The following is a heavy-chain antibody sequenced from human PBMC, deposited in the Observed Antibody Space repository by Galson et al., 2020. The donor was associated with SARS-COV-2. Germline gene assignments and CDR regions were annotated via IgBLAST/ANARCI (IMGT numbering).Heavy chain of an antibody. CDR2: ISTNSSYT. Sequence: GESLKIPCSASGFPFSTYSMNWVRLAPGKGLEWVSSISTNSSYTYYVDPVKRRFSISRDNPRNSLYLQMNSLRPEDTAEYYCAMDEGIRGYSYGRLYEGWDGWGQGTTVTVS. V-gene: IGHV3-21*01. CDR1: GFPFSTYS. J-gene: IGHJ6*02. D-gene: IGHD5-18*01. CDR3: AMDEGIRGYSYGRLYEGWDG.